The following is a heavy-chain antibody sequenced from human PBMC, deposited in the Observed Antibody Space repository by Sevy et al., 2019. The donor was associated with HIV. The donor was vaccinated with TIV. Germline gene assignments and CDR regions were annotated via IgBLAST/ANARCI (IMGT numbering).Heavy chain of an antibody. D-gene: IGHD3-22*01. V-gene: IGHV3-30*02. CDR3: ASSGEYDSSGYYPYYFDY. J-gene: IGHJ4*02. Sequence: GGSLRLSCAASGFTFSSYGMHWVRQAPGKGLEWVAFIRYDGNNKYYTGSVKGRFTISRDNSKNTLYLQMNSLRAEDTAVYYCASSGEYDSSGYYPYYFDYWGQGTLVTVSS. CDR2: IRYDGNNK. CDR1: GFTFSSYG.